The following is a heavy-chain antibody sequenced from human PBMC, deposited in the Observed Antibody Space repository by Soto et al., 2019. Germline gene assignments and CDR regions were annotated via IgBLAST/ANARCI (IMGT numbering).Heavy chain of an antibody. V-gene: IGHV1-69*08. CDR2: IIPALGTA. Sequence: QDQLVQSGAEVKKPGSSVQVSCKASGGTFSSHTFSWVRQAPGQGLEWMGRIIPALGTATYAQKFQGRVTITADESATTVYMELNSLRSEDTAVYYCARPDFGDYWYFDLWGRGTLVTVSS. CDR1: GGTFSSHT. CDR3: ARPDFGDYWYFDL. J-gene: IGHJ2*01. D-gene: IGHD4-17*01.